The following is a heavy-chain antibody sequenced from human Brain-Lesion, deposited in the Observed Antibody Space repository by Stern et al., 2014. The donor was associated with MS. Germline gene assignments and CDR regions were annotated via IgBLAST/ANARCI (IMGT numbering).Heavy chain of an antibody. CDR2: IYYSGFT. D-gene: IGHD1-26*01. V-gene: IGHV4-39*01. CDR3: ARHDSVPRPSQLYSARDRGPGYFDY. CDR1: GGSISSSTYY. Sequence: QVQLVESGPGLVKPSETLSLTCTVSGGSISSSTYYWAWLRQPPGKGLEWIGNIYYSGFTYYNPSLKGRVTISVAMSKNQFSLKLSSVTAADTAIYYCARHDSVPRPSQLYSARDRGPGYFDYWGQGTLVTVSS. J-gene: IGHJ4*02.